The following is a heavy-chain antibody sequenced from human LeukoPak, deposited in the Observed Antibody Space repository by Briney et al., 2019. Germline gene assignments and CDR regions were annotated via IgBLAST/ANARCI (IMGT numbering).Heavy chain of an antibody. V-gene: IGHV1-2*02. Sequence: ASVKVSCKTSGYSFSDYTMHWVRQAPGEGLEWLGWFNPDTGDTFSAQRFQGRVTLTWDTDRRTAYMEMRNLNVDDTAVFYCVTQSFDFWGQGTLVTVSS. D-gene: IGHD2-15*01. CDR1: GYSFSDYT. CDR2: FNPDTGDT. CDR3: VTQSFDF. J-gene: IGHJ4*02.